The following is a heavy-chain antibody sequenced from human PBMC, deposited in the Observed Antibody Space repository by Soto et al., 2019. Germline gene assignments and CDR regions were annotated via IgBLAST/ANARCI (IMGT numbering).Heavy chain of an antibody. V-gene: IGHV3-33*01. Sequence: LSLTCAASGFTFSSYGMHWVRQAPGKGLEWVAVIWYDGSNKYYADSVKGRFTISRDNSKNTLYLQMNSLRAEDTAVYYCARDTDSHYGDVMGYFDYWGQGTLVTVSS. CDR3: ARDTDSHYGDVMGYFDY. CDR1: GFTFSSYG. CDR2: IWYDGSNK. J-gene: IGHJ4*02. D-gene: IGHD4-17*01.